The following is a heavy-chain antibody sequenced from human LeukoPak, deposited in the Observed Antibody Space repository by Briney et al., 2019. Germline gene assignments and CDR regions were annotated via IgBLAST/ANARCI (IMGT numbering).Heavy chain of an antibody. CDR3: ARRLCGGDCYSTFSY. V-gene: IGHV4-39*07. Sequence: SETLSLTCTVSGGSVSSGSYYWSWIRQPPGKGLEWIGEINHSGSTNYNPSLKSRVTISVDTSKNQFSLKLSSVTAADTAVYYCARRLCGGDCYSTFSYWGQGTLVTVSS. D-gene: IGHD2-21*02. J-gene: IGHJ4*02. CDR1: GGSVSSGSYY. CDR2: INHSGST.